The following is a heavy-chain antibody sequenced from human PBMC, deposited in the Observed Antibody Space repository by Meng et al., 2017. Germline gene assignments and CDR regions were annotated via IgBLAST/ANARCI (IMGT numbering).Heavy chain of an antibody. D-gene: IGHD2-15*01. J-gene: IGHJ4*02. V-gene: IGHV4-34*01. CDR3: ARFYCSGGSCRDY. CDR2: INHSGST. CDR1: GGSFSSYY. Sequence: QVQLPPWGAGLLKPSETLSLPCAVYGGSFSSYYWSWIRQPPGKGLEWIGEINHSGSTNYNPSLKSRVTISVDTSKNQFSLKLSSVTAADTAVYYCARFYCSGGSCRDYWGQGTLVTVSS.